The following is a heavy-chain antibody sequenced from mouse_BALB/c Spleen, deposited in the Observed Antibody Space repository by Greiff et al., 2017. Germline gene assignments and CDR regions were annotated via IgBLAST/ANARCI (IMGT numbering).Heavy chain of an antibody. V-gene: IGHV1-80*01. CDR1: GYAFSSYW. J-gene: IGHJ2*01. Sequence: VKLQESGAELVRPGSSVKISCKASGYAFSSYWMNWVKQRPGQGLEWIGQIYPGDGDTNYNGKFKGKATLTADKSSSTAYMQLSSLTSEDSAVYFCARSSLLRLPYYFDYWGQGTTLTVSS. CDR2: IYPGDGDT. D-gene: IGHD1-2*01. CDR3: ARSSLLRLPYYFDY.